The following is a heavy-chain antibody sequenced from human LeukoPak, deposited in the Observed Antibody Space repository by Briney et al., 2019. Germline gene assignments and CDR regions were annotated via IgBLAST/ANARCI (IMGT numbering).Heavy chain of an antibody. V-gene: IGHV3-30*02. Sequence: GGSLRLSCAASGFTFSSYGMHWVRQAPGKGLAWVVLIRYDGSNKYNADSVKGRFTISRDNSKNTLYLQMNSLRAEDTAVYYCAKDQAEGYYDSSGPVDYWGQGTLVTVSS. D-gene: IGHD3-22*01. CDR2: IRYDGSNK. CDR1: GFTFSSYG. CDR3: AKDQAEGYYDSSGPVDY. J-gene: IGHJ4*02.